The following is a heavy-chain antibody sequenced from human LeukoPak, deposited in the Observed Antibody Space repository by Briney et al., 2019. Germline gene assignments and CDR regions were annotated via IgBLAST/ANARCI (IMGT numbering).Heavy chain of an antibody. D-gene: IGHD1-26*01. CDR2: ISGSGVTT. CDR3: TKSPFSGSYRFED. J-gene: IGHJ4*02. V-gene: IGHV3-23*01. Sequence: GGSLRLPCVASGFTFSTDAMSWVRQAPGQGLEWVSVISGSGVTTYYADSVKGRFSISRANSKNTLWLQMSSLRAEDTAVYFCTKSPFSGSYRFEDWGQGTLVTVSS. CDR1: GFTFSTDA.